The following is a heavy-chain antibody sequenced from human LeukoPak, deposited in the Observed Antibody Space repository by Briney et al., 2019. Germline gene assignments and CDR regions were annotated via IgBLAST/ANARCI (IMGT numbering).Heavy chain of an antibody. CDR2: INSDGRST. Sequence: GGSLRLSCAASGFTFTTSAMNWVRQAPGKGLVWVSRINSDGRSTSYADFVKGRFTISRDNAKNTLYLQMNSLRAEDTAVYYCARDSGRYQNWFDPWGQGTLVTVSS. V-gene: IGHV3-74*01. CDR3: ARDSGRYQNWFDP. CDR1: GFTFTTSA. D-gene: IGHD3-9*01. J-gene: IGHJ5*02.